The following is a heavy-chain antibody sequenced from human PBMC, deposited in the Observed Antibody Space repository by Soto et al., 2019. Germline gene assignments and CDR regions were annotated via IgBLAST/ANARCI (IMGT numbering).Heavy chain of an antibody. D-gene: IGHD1-26*01. CDR2: IYYSGST. V-gene: IGHV4-59*01. Sequence: SETLSLTCTVSGGSISSYYWSWIRQPPGKGLEWIGYIYYSGSTNYNPSLKSRVTISVDTSKNQFSLKLSSVTAADTAVYYCAGRYPYGMDVRGQGTTVTVSS. CDR3: AGRYPYGMDV. J-gene: IGHJ6*02. CDR1: GGSISSYY.